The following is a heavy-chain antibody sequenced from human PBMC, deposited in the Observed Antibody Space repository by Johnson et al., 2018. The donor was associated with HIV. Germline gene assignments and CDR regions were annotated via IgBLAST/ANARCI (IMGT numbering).Heavy chain of an antibody. Sequence: QVQLVESGGGLVKPGGSLRLSCAASGFTFSDYYMTWIRQAPGKGLEWVSYISRSGSTIYYADSVKGRFTISRDNAKNTLYLQMGSLRAEDMAVYYCAREGLIVGATLGAFDIWGQGTMVTVSS. V-gene: IGHV3-11*04. D-gene: IGHD1-26*01. CDR2: ISRSGSTI. CDR1: GFTFSDYY. CDR3: AREGLIVGATLGAFDI. J-gene: IGHJ3*02.